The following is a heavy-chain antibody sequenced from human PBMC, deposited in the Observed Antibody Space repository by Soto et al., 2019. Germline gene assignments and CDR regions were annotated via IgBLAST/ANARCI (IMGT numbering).Heavy chain of an antibody. D-gene: IGHD3-10*01. V-gene: IGHV1-3*01. CDR2: ISAGNDNT. J-gene: IGHJ6*02. CDR1: GYTFSTYP. CDR3: ARGVMVRGLNYYAMDV. Sequence: QVQLVQSGAEVKEPGASVNVSCKASGYTFSTYPMHWVRQAPGQRLEWMGWISAGNDNTAYSQKFQGRVTIARDTSANTGHMELSSLRSEDTAVYYWARGVMVRGLNYYAMDVWGQGTTVTVSS.